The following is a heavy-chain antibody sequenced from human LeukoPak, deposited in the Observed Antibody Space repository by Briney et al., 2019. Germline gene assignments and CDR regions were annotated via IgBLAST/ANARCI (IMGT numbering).Heavy chain of an antibody. CDR3: ARDGGYSYGYGFDY. J-gene: IGHJ4*02. CDR2: IYSGDRT. D-gene: IGHD5-18*01. Sequence: GGSLRLSCAASGFIVSSDYMSWVRQSPGKGLEWVSSIYSGDRTYDADSVKGRFTISSDSSKNTLYLQMNSLRAEDTAVYYCARDGGYSYGYGFDYWGQGTLVTVSS. V-gene: IGHV3-66*01. CDR1: GFIVSSDY.